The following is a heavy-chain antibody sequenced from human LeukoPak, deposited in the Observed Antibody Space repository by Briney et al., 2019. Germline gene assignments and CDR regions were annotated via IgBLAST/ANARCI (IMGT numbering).Heavy chain of an antibody. Sequence: SETLSLTCTVSGGSITSSSYYWSWLRQSPGKGLEWIVTIYHTGRAYHNPSLKSRVTISVDTSKNQFSLKLSSVTAADTAVYYCARGGRDGYKTRIDYWGQGTLVTVSS. J-gene: IGHJ4*02. V-gene: IGHV4-39*07. D-gene: IGHD5-24*01. CDR3: ARGGRDGYKTRIDY. CDR1: GGSITSSSYY. CDR2: IYHTGRA.